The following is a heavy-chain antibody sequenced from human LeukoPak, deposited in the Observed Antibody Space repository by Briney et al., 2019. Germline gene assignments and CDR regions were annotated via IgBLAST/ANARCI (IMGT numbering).Heavy chain of an antibody. CDR3: ARVGILTGYYPVYAFDI. CDR2: IKQDGSEK. D-gene: IGHD3-9*01. J-gene: IGHJ3*02. V-gene: IGHV3-7*03. Sequence: GGSLRLSCAASGFTFSSYWMSWVRQAPGKGLEWVANIKQDGSEKYYVDSVKGRFTISRDNAKNSLYLQMNSLRAEDTALYHCARVGILTGYYPVYAFDIWGQGTMVTVSS. CDR1: GFTFSSYW.